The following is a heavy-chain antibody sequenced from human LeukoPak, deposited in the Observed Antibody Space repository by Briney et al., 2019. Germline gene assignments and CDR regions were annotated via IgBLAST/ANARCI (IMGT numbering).Heavy chain of an antibody. CDR1: GLPSRNAW. V-gene: IGHV3-15*01. CDR3: VTEAYLRDAFDI. Sequence: PGGPLSPSCAASGLPSRNAWRNWGRGAPGRGLGWVGHIKTKIDRETTDYAAPVQGRFTISRDDSKNTLYLQMNSLKPEDTGMYYCVTEAYLRDAFDIWGQGTMVTVSS. CDR2: IKTKIDRETT. J-gene: IGHJ3*02.